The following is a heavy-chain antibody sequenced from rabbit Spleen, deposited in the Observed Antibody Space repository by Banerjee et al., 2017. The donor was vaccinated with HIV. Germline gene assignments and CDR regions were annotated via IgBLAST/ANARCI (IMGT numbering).Heavy chain of an antibody. CDR2: INTGSSGFT. V-gene: IGHV1S40*01. D-gene: IGHD4-2*01. Sequence: TCTASGFSFNDRDVMSWVRQAPGKGLEWIACINTGSSGFTYFASWAKGRFTISKTSSTTVTLQMTSLTAADTATYFCARGGYGGHIYAMGLWGQGTLVTVS. CDR3: ARGGYGGHIYAMGL. J-gene: IGHJ3*01. CDR1: GFSFNDRDV.